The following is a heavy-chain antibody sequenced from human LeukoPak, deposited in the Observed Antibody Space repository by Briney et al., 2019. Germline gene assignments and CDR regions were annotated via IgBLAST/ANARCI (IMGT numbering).Heavy chain of an antibody. CDR1: GGTFSSYT. J-gene: IGHJ5*02. CDR2: IIPILGIA. CDR3: ARGSYYYDSSGSLRHLKNWFDP. D-gene: IGHD3-22*01. V-gene: IGHV1-69*02. Sequence: SVKVSCKASGGTFSSYTISWVRQAPGQGLEWMGRIIPILGIANYAQKFQGRVTITADKSTSTAYMELSSLRSEDTAVYYCARGSYYYDSSGSLRHLKNWFDPWGQGTLVTVSS.